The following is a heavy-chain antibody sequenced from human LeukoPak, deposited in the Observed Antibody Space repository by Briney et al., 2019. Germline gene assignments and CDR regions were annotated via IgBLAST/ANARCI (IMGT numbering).Heavy chain of an antibody. CDR3: ARAPPPNLRYFDWLMAGGYYYYYMDV. Sequence: SVKVSCKASGGTFSSYAISWVRQAPGQGLEWMGGIIPIFGTANYAQKFQGRVTITADESTSTAYMELSSLRSDDTAVYFCARAPPPNLRYFDWLMAGGYYYYYMDVWGKGTTVTVSS. CDR2: IIPIFGTA. D-gene: IGHD3-9*01. CDR1: GGTFSSYA. J-gene: IGHJ6*03. V-gene: IGHV1-69*13.